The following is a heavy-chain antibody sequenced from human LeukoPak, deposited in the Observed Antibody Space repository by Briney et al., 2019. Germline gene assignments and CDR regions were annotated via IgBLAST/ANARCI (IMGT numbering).Heavy chain of an antibody. Sequence: GGSLRLSCAASGCTFSSYSMNWVRQAPGKGLEWVSSISSSSSYIYYADSVKGRFTISRDNAKNSLYLQMNSLRAEDTAVYYCARDGAYYDFWSGYYPHYYGMDVWGQGTTVTVSS. J-gene: IGHJ6*02. D-gene: IGHD3-3*01. CDR1: GCTFSSYS. CDR3: ARDGAYYDFWSGYYPHYYGMDV. V-gene: IGHV3-21*01. CDR2: ISSSSSYI.